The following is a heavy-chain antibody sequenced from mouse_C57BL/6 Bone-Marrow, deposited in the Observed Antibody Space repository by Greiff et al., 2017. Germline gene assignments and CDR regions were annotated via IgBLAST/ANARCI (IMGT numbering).Heavy chain of an antibody. CDR3: APYYYGSSSFAY. D-gene: IGHD1-1*01. V-gene: IGHV5-17*01. CDR2: ISSGSSTI. CDR1: GFTFSDYG. J-gene: IGHJ3*01. Sequence: EVQGVESGGGLVKPGGSLKLSCAASGFTFSDYGMHWVRQAPEKGLEWVAYISSGSSTIYYADTVKGRFTISRDNAKNTLFLQMTSLRSEDTAMYYCAPYYYGSSSFAYWGQGTLVTVSA.